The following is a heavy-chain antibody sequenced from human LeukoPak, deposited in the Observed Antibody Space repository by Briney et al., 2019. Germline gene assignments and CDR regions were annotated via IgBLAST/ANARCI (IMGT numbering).Heavy chain of an antibody. Sequence: GGSLRLSCAASGFILSHHGMHWVRQAPGKGLEWVAVTWYDGSKQYYADSVKGRFTISRDNSKNTVYLQMNSLRAEDTAVYYCARLAYCGGDCYSGDFDYWGQGTLVTVSS. CDR2: TWYDGSKQ. D-gene: IGHD2-21*02. V-gene: IGHV3-33*01. CDR3: ARLAYCGGDCYSGDFDY. CDR1: GFILSHHG. J-gene: IGHJ4*02.